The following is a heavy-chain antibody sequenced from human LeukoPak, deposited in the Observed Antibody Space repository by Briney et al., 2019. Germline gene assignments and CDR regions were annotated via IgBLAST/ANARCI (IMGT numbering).Heavy chain of an antibody. CDR1: GFTVSSKY. J-gene: IGHJ4*02. D-gene: IGHD5-18*01. Sequence: GGSLRLSCAASGFTVSSKYMNWVRQAPGKGLEWVSVIYSGGSTKYADSVKGRFTISRDNSKSTRYLQMNIRRADDTAVYYCIYGYTLDFWGQGTLVTVSS. CDR2: IYSGGST. V-gene: IGHV3-53*01. CDR3: IYGYTLDF.